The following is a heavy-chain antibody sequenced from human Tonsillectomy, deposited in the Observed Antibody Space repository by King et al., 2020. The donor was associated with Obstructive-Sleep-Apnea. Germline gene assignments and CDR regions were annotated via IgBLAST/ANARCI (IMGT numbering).Heavy chain of an antibody. V-gene: IGHV3-21*01. Sequence: VQLVESGGGLVKPGGSLRISCAASGFTFSSYNMNWVRQAPGKGLEWVSSISSSSSYIYYADSVKGRFTISRDNAKNSLYLQMNSLTAEDTAVYYCASDNYYYVMDVWGQGTTVTVSS. J-gene: IGHJ6*02. CDR1: GFTFSSYN. CDR2: ISSSSSYI. CDR3: ASDNYYYVMDV.